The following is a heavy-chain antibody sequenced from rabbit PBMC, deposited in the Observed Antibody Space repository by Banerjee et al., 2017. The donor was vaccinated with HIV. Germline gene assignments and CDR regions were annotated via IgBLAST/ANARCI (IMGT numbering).Heavy chain of an antibody. J-gene: IGHJ4*01. D-gene: IGHD8-1*01. Sequence: QEQLEESGGDLVKPEGSLTLTCTASGFSFSSSYYMCWVRQAPGKGLEWIGCIYAGNNGSPYYVSWAKGRFTISKTSSTTVTLQMTSLTAADTATYFCARAGSGYRQFDLWGPGTLVTVS. CDR2: IYAGNNGSP. V-gene: IGHV1S45*01. CDR3: ARAGSGYRQFDL. CDR1: GFSFSSSYY.